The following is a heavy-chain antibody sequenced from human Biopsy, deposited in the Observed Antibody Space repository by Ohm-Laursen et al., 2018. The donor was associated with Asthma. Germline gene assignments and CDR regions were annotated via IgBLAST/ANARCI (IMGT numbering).Heavy chain of an antibody. V-gene: IGHV3-30*03. D-gene: IGHD6-6*01. Sequence: SLRLSCAAPGVDLSSYGMNWVRQAPGKGLEWVAGIFFDGSNKYYADSVKGRFTISRDNSKDTLYLQVNSLRGDDTAVYYCARGKTWGRSYYFDYWGQGTLVTVSS. J-gene: IGHJ4*02. CDR1: GVDLSSYG. CDR3: ARGKTWGRSYYFDY. CDR2: IFFDGSNK.